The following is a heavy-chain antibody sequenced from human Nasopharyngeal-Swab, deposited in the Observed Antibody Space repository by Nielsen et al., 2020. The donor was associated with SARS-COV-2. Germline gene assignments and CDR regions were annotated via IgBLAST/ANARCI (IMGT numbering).Heavy chain of an antibody. V-gene: IGHV4-39*01. J-gene: IGHJ4*02. D-gene: IGHD6-13*01. CDR2: IYYNGNT. CDR3: VRSSSWYYFDY. Sequence: SETLSLTCTVSGDSIAYSTFYWGWIRQPPGKGLEWIGNIYYNGNTYQNPSLKSRLTISVDKSKNQFSLQLSSVTAADTAVYYCVRSSSWYYFDYWGPGTLVIVSS. CDR1: GDSIAYSTFY.